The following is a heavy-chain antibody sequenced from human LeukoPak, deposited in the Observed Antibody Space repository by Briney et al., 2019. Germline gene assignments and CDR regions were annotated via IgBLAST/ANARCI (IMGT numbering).Heavy chain of an antibody. J-gene: IGHJ4*02. CDR1: GFTFSSYS. D-gene: IGHD1-1*01. V-gene: IGHV3-21*01. Sequence: GALRLSCAASGFTFSSYSMNWVRQAPGKGLGWVSSISSSSSYIYYADSVKGRFTISRDNAKNSLYLQMNSLRAEDTAVYYCAKDGMTSEGYWGQGTLVTVSS. CDR3: AKDGMTSEGY. CDR2: ISSSSSYI.